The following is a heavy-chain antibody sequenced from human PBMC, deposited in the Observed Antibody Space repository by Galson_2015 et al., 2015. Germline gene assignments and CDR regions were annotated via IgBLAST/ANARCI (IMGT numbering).Heavy chain of an antibody. CDR1: GFTFSSYE. V-gene: IGHV3-48*03. Sequence: SLRLSCAASGFTFSSYEMNWVRQAPGKGLEWVSYISSSGNTIYYADSVKGRFTISRDNAKNSLYLQMNSLGAEDTAFYYCASGITFGGRNWFDPWGQGTLVTVSS. CDR3: ASGITFGGRNWFDP. D-gene: IGHD3-16*01. J-gene: IGHJ5*02. CDR2: ISSSGNTI.